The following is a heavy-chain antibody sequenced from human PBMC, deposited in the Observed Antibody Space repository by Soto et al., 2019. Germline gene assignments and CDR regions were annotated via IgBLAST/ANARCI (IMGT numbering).Heavy chain of an antibody. J-gene: IGHJ4*02. CDR1: GFTFSSYA. CDR2: ISGSGGST. V-gene: IGHV3-23*01. CDR3: AKLAYYYDSSGYLFDY. Sequence: GGSLRLSCAASGFTFSSYAMSWVRQAPGKGLEWVSAISGSGGSTYYADSVKGRFTISRDNSKNTLYLQMNSLRAEDTAVYYRAKLAYYYDSSGYLFDYWGQGTLVTVSS. D-gene: IGHD3-22*01.